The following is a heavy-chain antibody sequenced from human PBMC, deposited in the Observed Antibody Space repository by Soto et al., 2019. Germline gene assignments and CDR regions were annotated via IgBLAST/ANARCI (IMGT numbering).Heavy chain of an antibody. D-gene: IGHD2-21*02. Sequence: VQLVQSGAEVKKPGASVKVSCRASGYTFSNYGISWVRQAPGQGLEWMGWISAYNGKTYFAQSLQGRVTLTTDTSTTTAYMELSSLRSDDTAVYYCAREANCGSNCYSPAEYSQHWGQGTLVTVSS. CDR3: AREANCGSNCYSPAEYSQH. CDR1: GYTFSNYG. V-gene: IGHV1-18*04. CDR2: ISAYNGKT. J-gene: IGHJ1*01.